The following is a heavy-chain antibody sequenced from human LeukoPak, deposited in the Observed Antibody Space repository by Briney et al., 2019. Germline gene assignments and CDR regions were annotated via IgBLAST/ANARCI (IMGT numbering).Heavy chain of an antibody. Sequence: SETLSLTCAVSGGSISSGGYSRSWNRQPPGKGLEWIGYIYHSGSTYYNPSLKSRVTISVDRSKNQFSLKLSSVTAADTAVYYCARDYYDSSGYYVGDYWGQGTLVTVSS. CDR1: GGSISSGGYS. CDR2: IYHSGST. V-gene: IGHV4-30-2*01. CDR3: ARDYYDSSGYYVGDY. D-gene: IGHD3-22*01. J-gene: IGHJ4*02.